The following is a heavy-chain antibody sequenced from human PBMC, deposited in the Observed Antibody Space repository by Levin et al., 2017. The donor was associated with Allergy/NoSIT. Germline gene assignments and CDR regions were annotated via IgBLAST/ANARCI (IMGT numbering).Heavy chain of an antibody. Sequence: ASVKVSCKASGGTFSSYAISWVRQAPGQGLEWMGGIIPIFGTANYAQKFQGRVTITADESTSTAYMELSSLRSEDTAVYYCARDAFRRSRFLESYNWFDPWGQGTLVTVSS. CDR2: IIPIFGTA. V-gene: IGHV1-69*13. D-gene: IGHD3-3*01. CDR3: ARDAFRRSRFLESYNWFDP. CDR1: GGTFSSYA. J-gene: IGHJ5*02.